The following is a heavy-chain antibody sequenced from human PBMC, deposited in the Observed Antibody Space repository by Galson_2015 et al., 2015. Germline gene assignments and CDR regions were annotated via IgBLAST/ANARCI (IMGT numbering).Heavy chain of an antibody. J-gene: IGHJ4*02. D-gene: IGHD6-19*01. CDR1: GFTFSSYA. V-gene: IGHV3-23*01. CDR3: AKKMPLKQWLRGYFDY. CDR2: ISGSGGST. Sequence: SLRLSCAASGFTFSSYAMSWVRQAPGKGLEWVSAISGSGGSTYYADSVKGRFTISRDNSKNTVYLQMNSLRAEDTAVYYCAKKMPLKQWLRGYFDYWGQGTLVTVSS.